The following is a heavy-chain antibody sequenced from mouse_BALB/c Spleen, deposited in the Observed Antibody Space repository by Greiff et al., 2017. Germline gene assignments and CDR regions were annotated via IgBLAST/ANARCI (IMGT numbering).Heavy chain of an antibody. CDR2: IYPGDGDT. V-gene: IGHV1-80*01. D-gene: IGHD2-3*01. J-gene: IGHJ4*01. CDR3: ARKEGYDGYYYAMDY. CDR1: GYAFSSYW. Sequence: VQLQQSGAELVRPGSSVKISCKASGYAFSSYWMNWVKQRPGQGLEWIGQIYPGDGDTNYNGKFKGKATLTADKSSSTAYMQLSSLTSEDSAVYFCARKEGYDGYYYAMDYWGQGTSVTVSS.